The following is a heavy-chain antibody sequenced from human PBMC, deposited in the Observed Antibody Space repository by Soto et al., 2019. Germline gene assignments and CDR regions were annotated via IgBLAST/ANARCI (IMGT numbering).Heavy chain of an antibody. CDR1: GYTFSSYA. Sequence: ASVKVSCKASGYTFSSYAIHWVRQAPGQRLEWMGWINAGNGVTKYSQKFQGRVIITRDTSASTAYMELSSLRSEDTAVYYCARDRVVGATLMRWFDPWGQGTLITVSS. CDR3: ARDRVVGATLMRWFDP. D-gene: IGHD1-26*01. V-gene: IGHV1-3*01. J-gene: IGHJ5*02. CDR2: INAGNGVT.